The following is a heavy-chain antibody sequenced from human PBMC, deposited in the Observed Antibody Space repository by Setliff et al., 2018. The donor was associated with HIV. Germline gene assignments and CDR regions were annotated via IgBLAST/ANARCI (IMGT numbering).Heavy chain of an antibody. CDR2: IIPISGTV. CDR3: ARDFGGYCSSMSCPGLFDP. CDR1: GYTFSSYA. J-gene: IGHJ5*02. D-gene: IGHD2-2*01. Sequence: SVKVSCKASGYTFSSYAISWVRQAPGQGLEWMGGIIPISGTVNYAQKFWGRVTITTHESTSTAYMELSGLRSEDTAVYYCARDFGGYCSSMSCPGLFDPWGQGTLVTVSS. V-gene: IGHV1-69*05.